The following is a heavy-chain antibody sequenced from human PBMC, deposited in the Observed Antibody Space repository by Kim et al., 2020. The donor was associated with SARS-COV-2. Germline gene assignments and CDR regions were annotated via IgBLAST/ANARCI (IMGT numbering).Heavy chain of an antibody. Sequence: GGSRRLSCAASGFTVYNNYMNWVRQAPGKCLEWVSVIYSGGETYYADSVKGRFTISRADSKNTLFLHMSSLRADDTALYYCAKSGMAMAGQGVAFDIWGRGTMVTVSS. CDR1: GFTVYNNY. J-gene: IGHJ3*02. CDR3: AKSGMAMAGQGVAFDI. D-gene: IGHD6-19*01. V-gene: IGHV3-53*01. CDR2: IYSGGET.